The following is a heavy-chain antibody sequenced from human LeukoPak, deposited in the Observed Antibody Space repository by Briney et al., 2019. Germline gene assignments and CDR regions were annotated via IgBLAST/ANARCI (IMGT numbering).Heavy chain of an antibody. CDR2: VGIVGDT. D-gene: IGHD3-16*01. Sequence: GGSLRLSCAASGFTFSSYEMHWVRQVAGKGLEWVSAVGIVGDTFYSGSVKGRFTISRENAENSLFLQMNSLRAGDTAVCYCAREGRGSSADAFDIWGQGTMVTVSS. V-gene: IGHV3-13*01. J-gene: IGHJ3*02. CDR3: AREGRGSSADAFDI. CDR1: GFTFSSYE.